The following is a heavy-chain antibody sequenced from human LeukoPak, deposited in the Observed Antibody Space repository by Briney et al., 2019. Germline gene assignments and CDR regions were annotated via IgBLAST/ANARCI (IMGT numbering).Heavy chain of an antibody. D-gene: IGHD6-6*01. Sequence: SETLSLTCAVSGGSISSGAYSWSWIRQPPGKGLEWIGYIYHSGSTYYNPSLKSRVTISVDRSKNQFSLKLSSVTAADTAVYYCAREGVEYSSSPDAYGAFDIWGQGTMVTVSS. CDR1: GGSISSGAYS. J-gene: IGHJ3*02. CDR2: IYHSGST. V-gene: IGHV4-30-2*01. CDR3: AREGVEYSSSPDAYGAFDI.